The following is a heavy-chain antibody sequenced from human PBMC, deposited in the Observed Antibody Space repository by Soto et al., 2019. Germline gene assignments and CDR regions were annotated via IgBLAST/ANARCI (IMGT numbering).Heavy chain of an antibody. CDR1: GYSFTSYW. CDR3: ASYTTYYYDSSGYYYGMDV. D-gene: IGHD3-22*01. V-gene: IGHV5-51*01. Sequence: GESLKISCKGSGYSFTSYWIGWVRQMPGKGPEWMGIIYPGDSDTRYSPSFQGQVTISADKSISTAYLQWSSLKASDTAMYYWASYTTYYYDSSGYYYGMDVWGQGTTVTVSS. J-gene: IGHJ6*02. CDR2: IYPGDSDT.